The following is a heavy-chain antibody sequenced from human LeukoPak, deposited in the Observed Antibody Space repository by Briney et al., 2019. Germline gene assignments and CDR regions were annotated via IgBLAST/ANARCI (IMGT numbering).Heavy chain of an antibody. V-gene: IGHV3-73*01. CDR2: IRSKANSYAT. J-gene: IGHJ4*02. Sequence: GGSLKLSCAASGFTFSGSAMHWVRQASGKGLEWVGRIRSKANSYATAYAASVKGRFTISRDDSKNTAYLQMNSLKTEDTAVYYYTSGGGGVIAFSACWGQGILVTVSS. CDR1: GFTFSGSA. CDR3: TSGGGGVIAFSAC. D-gene: IGHD3-16*02.